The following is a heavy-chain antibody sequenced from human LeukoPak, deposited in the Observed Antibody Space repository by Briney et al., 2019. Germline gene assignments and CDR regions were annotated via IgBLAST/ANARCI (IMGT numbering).Heavy chain of an antibody. D-gene: IGHD3-22*01. CDR1: GGTFSGYA. CDR3: ARGGSDSSGYYPPFDY. J-gene: IGHJ4*02. Sequence: VASVKVSCKASGGTFSGYAISWVRQAPGQGLEWMGGIIPIFGTANYAQKFQGRVTITTDESTSTAYMELSSLRSEDTAVYYCARGGSDSSGYYPPFDYWGQGTLVTVSS. V-gene: IGHV1-69*05. CDR2: IIPIFGTA.